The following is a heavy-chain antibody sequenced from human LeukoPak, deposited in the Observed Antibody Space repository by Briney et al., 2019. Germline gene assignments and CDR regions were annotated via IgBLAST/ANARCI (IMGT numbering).Heavy chain of an antibody. CDR3: AREGVVPAATGGTWFDP. J-gene: IGHJ5*02. V-gene: IGHV1-2*02. CDR1: GYTFTGYY. CDR2: INPNSGGT. D-gene: IGHD2-2*01. Sequence: GASVKVSCKASGYTFTGYYMHWVRQAPEQRLEWMGWINPNSGGTNYAQKFQGRVTMTRDTSISTAYMELSRLRSDDTAVYYCAREGVVPAATGGTWFDPWGQGTLVTVSS.